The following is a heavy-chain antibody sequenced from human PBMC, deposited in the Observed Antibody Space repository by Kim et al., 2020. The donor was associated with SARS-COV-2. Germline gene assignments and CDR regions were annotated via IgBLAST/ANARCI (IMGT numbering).Heavy chain of an antibody. CDR2: ISARGVT. Sequence: GGSLRLSCVASGFTLSTCAMTWVRQAPGKGLEWVSSISARGVTYYADSVKGRFTVSRDSSKNTLDLQMNSLRAEDMALYYCATRPCDGGYAPWDYWGQGTLVTVSS. CDR1: GFTLSTCA. D-gene: IGHD2-2*01. V-gene: IGHV3-23*01. CDR3: ATRPCDGGYAPWDY. J-gene: IGHJ4*02.